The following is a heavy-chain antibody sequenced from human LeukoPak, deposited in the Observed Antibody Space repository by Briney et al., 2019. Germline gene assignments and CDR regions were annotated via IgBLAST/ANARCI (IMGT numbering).Heavy chain of an antibody. CDR2: ISAYNGNT. J-gene: IGHJ4*02. V-gene: IGHV1-18*01. D-gene: IGHD1-1*01. CDR1: GYTFTSYA. CDR3: ARRSTGKGGDY. Sequence: ASVKVSCKASGYTFTSYAVMWVRQARGQSLEWMGWISAYNGNTNYARKFQNRVIVTTDTSTTTAYLELTSLTSDDTAVYYCARRSTGKGGDYWSQGTLIAVSS.